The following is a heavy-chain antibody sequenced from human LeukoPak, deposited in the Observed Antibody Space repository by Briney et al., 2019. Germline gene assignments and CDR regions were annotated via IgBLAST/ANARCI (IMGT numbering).Heavy chain of an antibody. D-gene: IGHD2-2*01. CDR2: IGGSGGNT. CDR1: GVTFKNYA. J-gene: IGHJ6*02. CDR3: AKDSVVVPAAPYGMDV. Sequence: PGGSLRLSCAASGVTFKNYAMSWVRQAPGKGLEWVSTIGGSGGNTYYADSVKGRFAISRDNSRNTLYLQMNSLRAEDTAVYYCAKDSVVVPAAPYGMDVWGRGTTVTVSS. V-gene: IGHV3-23*01.